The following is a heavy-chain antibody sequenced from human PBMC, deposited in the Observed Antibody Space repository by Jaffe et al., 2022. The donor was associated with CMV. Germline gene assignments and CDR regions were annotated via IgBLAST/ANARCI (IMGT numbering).Heavy chain of an antibody. J-gene: IGHJ4*02. D-gene: IGHD2-2*02. Sequence: EVHLVESGGGLVQPGGSLRLSCAASGFTFSSHWMKWVRQAPGKGLVWVSQINPDGSNTNYADSVKGRFSVSRDNAKNTLSLQMNSLRTEDTAIYYCATDLRIPPDYWGQGALVTVSS. CDR3: ATDLRIPPDY. CDR2: INPDGSNT. CDR1: GFTFSSHW. V-gene: IGHV3-74*01.